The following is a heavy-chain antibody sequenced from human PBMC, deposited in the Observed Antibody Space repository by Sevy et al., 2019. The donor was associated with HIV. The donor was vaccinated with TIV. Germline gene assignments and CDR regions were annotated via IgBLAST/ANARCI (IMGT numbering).Heavy chain of an antibody. CDR1: GFTFSSYG. J-gene: IGHJ6*02. CDR2: ISYDGSNK. V-gene: IGHV3-30*18. Sequence: GGSLRLSCAASGFTFSSYGMHWVRQAPGKGLEWVAVISYDGSNKYYADSVKGRFTISRDNSKNTLYLQMNSLRAEDTAVYYSAKGGVDIVLVPAARYSYYYGMDVWGQGTTVTVSS. D-gene: IGHD2-2*01. CDR3: AKGGVDIVLVPAARYSYYYGMDV.